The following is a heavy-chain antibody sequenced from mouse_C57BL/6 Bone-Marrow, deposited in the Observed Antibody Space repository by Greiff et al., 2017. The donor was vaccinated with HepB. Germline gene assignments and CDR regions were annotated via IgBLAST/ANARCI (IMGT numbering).Heavy chain of an antibody. D-gene: IGHD2-5*01. CDR2: INYDGSST. J-gene: IGHJ2*01. Sequence: EVKVVESEGGLVQPGSSMKLSCTASGFTFSDYYMAWVRQVPEKGLEWVANINYDGSSTYYLDSLKSRFIISRDNAKNILYLQMSSLKSEDTATYYCARHYSNLYYFDYWGQGTTLTVSS. V-gene: IGHV5-16*01. CDR3: ARHYSNLYYFDY. CDR1: GFTFSDYY.